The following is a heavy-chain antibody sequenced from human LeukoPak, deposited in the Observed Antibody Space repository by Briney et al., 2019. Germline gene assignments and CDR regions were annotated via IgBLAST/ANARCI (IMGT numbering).Heavy chain of an antibody. J-gene: IGHJ4*02. D-gene: IGHD3-10*01. CDR1: GFTFSSYA. CDR2: ISGSGGGT. V-gene: IGHV3-23*01. Sequence: GGSLRLSCAASGFTFSSYAMSWVRQAPGKGLAWVSAISGSGGGTYYADSVKGRFTISRDNSKNTLYLQMNSLRADDTAVYDCAKGGLLWFGEVKPIDYWGQGTLVTVSS. CDR3: AKGGLLWFGEVKPIDY.